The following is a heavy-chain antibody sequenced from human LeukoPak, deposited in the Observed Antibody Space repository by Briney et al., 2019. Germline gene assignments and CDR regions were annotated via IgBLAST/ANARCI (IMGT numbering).Heavy chain of an antibody. V-gene: IGHV1-69*13. Sequence: ASVKVSCKASGGTFSSYAISWVRQAPGQGLEWMGGIIPIFGTANYAQKFQGRVTITADESTSTAYMELSSLRSEDTAVYYCARDTVLVGKYSSSSSAFDIWGQGTMVTVSS. J-gene: IGHJ3*02. D-gene: IGHD6-6*01. CDR2: IIPIFGTA. CDR3: ARDTVLVGKYSSSSSAFDI. CDR1: GGTFSSYA.